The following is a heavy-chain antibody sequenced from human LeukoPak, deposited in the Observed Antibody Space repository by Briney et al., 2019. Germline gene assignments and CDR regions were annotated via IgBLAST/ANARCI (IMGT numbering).Heavy chain of an antibody. V-gene: IGHV3-23*01. CDR3: VREEWGYFGSGPQHKWFDP. Sequence: GGSLRLSCAASGFTFSSYGMSWVRQAPGKGLEWVSAISGSGGSTYYADSVKGRFTISRDNSNNTLYMQMNSMRPDDTALYFCVREEWGYFGSGPQHKWFDPWGHGTLVTVSS. D-gene: IGHD3-10*01. CDR1: GFTFSSYG. J-gene: IGHJ5*02. CDR2: ISGSGGST.